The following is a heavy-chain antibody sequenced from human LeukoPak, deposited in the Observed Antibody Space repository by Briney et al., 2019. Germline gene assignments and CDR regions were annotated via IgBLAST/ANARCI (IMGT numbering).Heavy chain of an antibody. V-gene: IGHV1-18*01. Sequence: ASVKVSCKASGYTFTSYGISWVRQAPGQGLEWMGWISAYNGNTNYAQKLQGRVTMTTDTSTSTAYMELRSLRSDDTAVYYCARVRVSSSSHPWYFDYWGQGTLVTVSS. D-gene: IGHD3-22*01. CDR1: GYTFTSYG. J-gene: IGHJ4*02. CDR3: ARVRVSSSSHPWYFDY. CDR2: ISAYNGNT.